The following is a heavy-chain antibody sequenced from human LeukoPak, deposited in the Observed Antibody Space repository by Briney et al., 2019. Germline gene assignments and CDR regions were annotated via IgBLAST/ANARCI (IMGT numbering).Heavy chain of an antibody. CDR1: GGSISSGDYY. J-gene: IGHJ6*02. CDR3: ARSRYSSGWSYYYYYYGMDV. Sequence: SQTLSLTCTVSGGSISSGDYYWSWLRQPPGKGLEWIGYIYYSGSTNYNPSLKSRVTISVDTSKNQFSLKLSSVTAADTAVYYCARSRYSSGWSYYYYYYGMDVWGQGTTVTVSS. CDR2: IYYSGST. V-gene: IGHV4-30-4*01. D-gene: IGHD6-19*01.